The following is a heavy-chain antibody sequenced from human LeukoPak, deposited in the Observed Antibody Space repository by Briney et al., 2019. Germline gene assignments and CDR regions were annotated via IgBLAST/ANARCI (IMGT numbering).Heavy chain of an antibody. D-gene: IGHD6-13*01. V-gene: IGHV5-51*01. CDR2: IYPGDSVT. Sequence: GGSLKISFKGSGYHFTSYWLAWGRPMPGKGAGWGGIIYPGDSVTRYSPSFQCQVTISADKAISTAYLQWSSLKASDTAMYYCARHGSSNWYNDYWGQGTLVTVSS. J-gene: IGHJ4*02. CDR3: ARHGSSNWYNDY. CDR1: GYHFTSYW.